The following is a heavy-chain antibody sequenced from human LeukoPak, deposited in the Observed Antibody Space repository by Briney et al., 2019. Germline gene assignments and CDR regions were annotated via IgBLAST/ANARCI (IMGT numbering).Heavy chain of an antibody. Sequence: PGGSLRLSCAASGLFFGTNWMSWVRQAPGKGLEWVATIKPDGRDKYYVDSVKGRFTMSRDNGKNSVYLQMNSLRAEDTAVYYCASWEASTNYWGQGTLVTVSS. J-gene: IGHJ4*02. D-gene: IGHD1-26*01. CDR1: GLFFGTNW. CDR3: ASWEASTNY. CDR2: IKPDGRDK. V-gene: IGHV3-7*01.